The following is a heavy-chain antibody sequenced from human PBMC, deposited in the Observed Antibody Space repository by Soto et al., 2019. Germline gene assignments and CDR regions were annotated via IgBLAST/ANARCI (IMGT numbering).Heavy chain of an antibody. CDR1: GFTFSNYG. Sequence: QVQLVESGGGVVQPGRSLRLSCAASGFTFSNYGMHWVRQAPGKGLEWVATISYDGNNKYYADSVTGRFAISRDNSKNTLYLRVSSLRAEDTAVYYCAKDSTSGMDVWGQGTTVTVSS. J-gene: IGHJ6*02. CDR3: AKDSTSGMDV. V-gene: IGHV3-30*18. CDR2: ISYDGNNK.